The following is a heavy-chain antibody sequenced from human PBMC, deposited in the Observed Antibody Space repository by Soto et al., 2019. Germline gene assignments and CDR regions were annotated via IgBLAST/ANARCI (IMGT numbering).Heavy chain of an antibody. Sequence: QITLKESGPTLVKPTQTLTLTCTFSGFSLTTRGVGVGWIRQPPGKALEWLALIYWDDDQRYSPSLKSRLTVTKDTSKNQVVLTMTNMDPVDTGTYYCARRRIYNGYDSWGQGTLVTVSS. CDR3: ARRRIYNGYDS. D-gene: IGHD5-12*01. J-gene: IGHJ4*02. V-gene: IGHV2-5*02. CDR2: IYWDDDQ. CDR1: GFSLTTRGVG.